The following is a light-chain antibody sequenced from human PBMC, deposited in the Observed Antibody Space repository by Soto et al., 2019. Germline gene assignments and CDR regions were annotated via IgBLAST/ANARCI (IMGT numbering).Light chain of an antibody. Sequence: DIQMTQSPSTLSASVGDRVTITCRASQSISSWLAWYQQKPGKAPKLLIYKASSLESGVPSRFSGSGSGTXXXXXXXSLQPDYXXTYFXQHYNSLYTFGQGTKLEIK. V-gene: IGKV1-5*03. CDR3: QHYNSLYT. J-gene: IGKJ2*01. CDR1: QSISSW. CDR2: KAS.